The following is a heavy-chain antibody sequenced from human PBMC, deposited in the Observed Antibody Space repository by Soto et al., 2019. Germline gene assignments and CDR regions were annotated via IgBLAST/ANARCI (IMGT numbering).Heavy chain of an antibody. CDR2: INAGNGNT. D-gene: IGHD3-22*01. Sequence: QVQLVQSGAEVKKPGASVKVSCKASGYTFTSYAMHWVRQAPGQRLEWMGWINAGNGNTKYSQKFQGRVTITRDTSASTAYMERSSLRSEDTAVYYCARNKYYYDSSGYYFSGGYYYGMDVWGRGTTVTVSS. V-gene: IGHV1-3*01. J-gene: IGHJ6*02. CDR1: GYTFTSYA. CDR3: ARNKYYYDSSGYYFSGGYYYGMDV.